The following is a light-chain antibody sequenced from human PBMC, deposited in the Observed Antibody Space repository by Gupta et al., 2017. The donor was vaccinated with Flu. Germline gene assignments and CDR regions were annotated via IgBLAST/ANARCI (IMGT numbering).Light chain of an antibody. V-gene: IGKV3-15*01. CDR1: QSIGSN. Sequence: EIVMTPSPAPLSVSPGARATLFCRTSQSIGSNLAWYQQKPGQAPRLLIHDVSTRATGIPARFSASGSGTEFTLTISSLQSEDFAVYLCQQYKHWPRTFGQGTKVDIK. CDR3: QQYKHWPRT. J-gene: IGKJ1*01. CDR2: DVS.